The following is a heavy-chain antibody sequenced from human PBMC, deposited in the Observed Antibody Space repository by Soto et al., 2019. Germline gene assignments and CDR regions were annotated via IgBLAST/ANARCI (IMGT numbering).Heavy chain of an antibody. CDR2: INPSGGST. CDR1: GYTFTSYY. Sequence: ASVKVSCKASGYTFTSYYMHWVRQASGQGLEWMGIINPSGGSTSYAQKFQGRVTMTRDTSTSTVYMELSSLRSEDTAVYYCAREGGRRDTIVVVPAAIYYYGMDVWGQGTTVTVSS. J-gene: IGHJ6*02. V-gene: IGHV1-46*01. D-gene: IGHD2-2*01. CDR3: AREGGRRDTIVVVPAAIYYYGMDV.